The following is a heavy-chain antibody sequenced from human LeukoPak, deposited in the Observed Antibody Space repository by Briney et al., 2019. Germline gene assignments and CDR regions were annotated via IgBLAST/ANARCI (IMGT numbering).Heavy chain of an antibody. CDR1: GYTFTGYY. J-gene: IGHJ5*02. D-gene: IGHD3-10*01. CDR3: ARRPFGGSERDNWFDP. Sequence: ASVTVSCKASGYTFTGYYMHWVRQAPGQGLEWMGWINPNSGGTNYAQKFQGRVTMTRDTSISTAYMELSRLRSDDTAVYYCARRPFGGSERDNWFDPWGQGTLVTVSS. CDR2: INPNSGGT. V-gene: IGHV1-2*02.